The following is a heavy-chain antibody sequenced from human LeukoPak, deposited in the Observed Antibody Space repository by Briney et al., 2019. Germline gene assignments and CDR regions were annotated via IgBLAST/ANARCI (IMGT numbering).Heavy chain of an antibody. Sequence: QPGGSLRLSCSASGFTFSSHAMQWVRQAPGKGLEYVSGISSNGGSTYYADSVKGRFTISRDNSKNTLYLQMNSLRAEDTAVYYCARDRGGNDFWSGFDYYYYGMDVWGQGTTVTVSS. J-gene: IGHJ6*02. CDR2: ISSNGGST. CDR3: ARDRGGNDFWSGFDYYYYGMDV. D-gene: IGHD3-3*01. CDR1: GFTFSSHA. V-gene: IGHV3-64*04.